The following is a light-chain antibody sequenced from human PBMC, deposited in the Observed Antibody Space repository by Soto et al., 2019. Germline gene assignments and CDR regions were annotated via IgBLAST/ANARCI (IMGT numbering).Light chain of an antibody. V-gene: IGKV3-11*01. Sequence: EIVLTQSPATLSLSPGERATLSCRASQSVSTYLAWYQQKPGQAPRLLIYDASNRATGVPARFSGSWSRTDFSLFFSSLDLVYFSVYYWQQGSSWHPSNSFGQGTRLEIK. CDR3: QQGSSWHPSNS. CDR2: DAS. CDR1: QSVSTY. J-gene: IGKJ5*01.